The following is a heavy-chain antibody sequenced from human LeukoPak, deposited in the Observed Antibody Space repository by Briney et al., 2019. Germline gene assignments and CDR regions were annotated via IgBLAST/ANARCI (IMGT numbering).Heavy chain of an antibody. D-gene: IGHD2-21*01. Sequence: GGSLRVSCAASGFTFSGSPMHWVRQASGKGLEWVGRIRNKANNYATAYAASVKGRFTISRDDSNNTAYLQMNSLKTEDTAVYYCTRQDAVIIPTWGQGTLVTVSS. CDR2: IRNKANNYAT. CDR1: GFTFSGSP. CDR3: TRQDAVIIPT. J-gene: IGHJ4*02. V-gene: IGHV3-73*01.